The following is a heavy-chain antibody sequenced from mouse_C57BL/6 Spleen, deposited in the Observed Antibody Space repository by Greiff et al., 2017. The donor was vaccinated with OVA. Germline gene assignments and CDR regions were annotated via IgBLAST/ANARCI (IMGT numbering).Heavy chain of an antibody. CDR3: ASSYGSSYFDY. D-gene: IGHD1-1*01. J-gene: IGHJ2*01. V-gene: IGHV14-2*01. CDR1: GFNIKDYY. CDR2: IDPEDGET. Sequence: VHVKQSGAELVKPGASVKLSCTASGFNIKDYYMHWVKQRTEQGLEWIGRIDPEDGETKYAPKFQGKATITADTSSNTAYLQLSSLTSEDTAVYYCASSYGSSYFDYWGQGTTLTVSS.